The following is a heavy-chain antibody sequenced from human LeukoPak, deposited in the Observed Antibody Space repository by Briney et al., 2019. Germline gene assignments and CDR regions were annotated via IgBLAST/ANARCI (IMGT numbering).Heavy chain of an antibody. Sequence: GGSLRLSCESSGFTFGNYGMSWVRQAPGKGLEWVAVISYDGSNKYYADSVKGRFAISRDNSKNTLYLQMNSLRAEDTAVYYCAKAYGYCTTTSCSHEEFDYWGQGTLVTVSS. J-gene: IGHJ4*02. D-gene: IGHD2-2*01. V-gene: IGHV3-30*18. CDR1: GFTFGNYG. CDR2: ISYDGSNK. CDR3: AKAYGYCTTTSCSHEEFDY.